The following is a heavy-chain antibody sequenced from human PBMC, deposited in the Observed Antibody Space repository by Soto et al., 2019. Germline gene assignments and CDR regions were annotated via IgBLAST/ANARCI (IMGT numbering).Heavy chain of an antibody. CDR2: IIPIFGTA. CDR1: GGTFSSYA. V-gene: IGHV1-69*01. Sequence: QVQLVQSGAEVKKPGSSVKVSCKASGGTFSSYAISWVRQAPGQGLEWMGGIIPIFGTANYAQKFQGRVTITADESTSTAYMELSSLRSEDTAVYYCARLITGTTSEGSISDYWGQGPLVTVSS. CDR3: ARLITGTTSEGSISDY. J-gene: IGHJ4*02. D-gene: IGHD1-20*01.